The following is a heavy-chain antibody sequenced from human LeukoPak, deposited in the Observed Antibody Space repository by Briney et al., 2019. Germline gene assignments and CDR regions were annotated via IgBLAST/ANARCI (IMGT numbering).Heavy chain of an antibody. CDR3: ALPGYDSSGYYYFDY. V-gene: IGHV3-30-3*01. J-gene: IGHJ4*02. CDR2: ISYDGSNK. D-gene: IGHD3-22*01. CDR1: GFIFSSYA. Sequence: GGSLRLSCAASGFIFSSYAMHWVRQAPGKGLEWVAVISYDGSNKYYADSVKGRFTISRDNSKNTLYLQMNSLRAEDTAVYYCALPGYDSSGYYYFDYWGQGTLVTVSS.